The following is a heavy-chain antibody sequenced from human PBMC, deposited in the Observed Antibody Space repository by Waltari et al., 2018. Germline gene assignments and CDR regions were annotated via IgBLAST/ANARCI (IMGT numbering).Heavy chain of an antibody. D-gene: IGHD3-9*01. V-gene: IGHV4-59*08. CDR2: RRNTGAT. J-gene: IGHJ4*02. Sequence: HVQLQESGPGLVKPSETLSLTCSVSGDFPSDDHWTWIRQAPGKGLEWIAYRRNTGATKCTPSLESRVTLSADTSKKHFSLRLTSVTAADTAVYFCARLPTKYFDSLGWGFFDQWGQGILVTVSS. CDR1: GDFPSDDH. CDR3: ARLPTKYFDSLGWGFFDQ.